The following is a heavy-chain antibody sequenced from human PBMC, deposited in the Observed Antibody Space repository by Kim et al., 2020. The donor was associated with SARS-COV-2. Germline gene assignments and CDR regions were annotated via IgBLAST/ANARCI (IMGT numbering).Heavy chain of an antibody. J-gene: IGHJ6*02. D-gene: IGHD6-13*01. V-gene: IGHV4-59*08. CDR1: GGSISSYY. Sequence: SETLSHTCTVSGGSISSYYWSWIRQPPGKGLEWIGYIYYSGSTNYNPSLKSRVTISVDTSKNQLSLKLSSVTAADTDVYYCARRGSSSWYDHYCYYYGMDVWGQGTTVTVSS. CDR2: IYYSGST. CDR3: ARRGSSSWYDHYCYYYGMDV.